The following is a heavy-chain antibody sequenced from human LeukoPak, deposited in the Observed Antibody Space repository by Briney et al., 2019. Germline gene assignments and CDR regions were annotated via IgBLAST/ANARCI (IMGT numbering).Heavy chain of an antibody. CDR1: GYSISSGYY. CDR3: PRHLLGSYRHDAFDI. V-gene: IGHV4-38-2*01. D-gene: IGHD1-26*01. J-gene: IGHJ3*02. Sequence: SETLSLTCAVSGYSISSGYYWGWIRRPPGKGLEWIGSIYHSGSTYYNPSLKSRVTISVDTSKNQFSLKLSSVTAADTAVYYCPRHLLGSYRHDAFDIWGQGTMVTVSS. CDR2: IYHSGST.